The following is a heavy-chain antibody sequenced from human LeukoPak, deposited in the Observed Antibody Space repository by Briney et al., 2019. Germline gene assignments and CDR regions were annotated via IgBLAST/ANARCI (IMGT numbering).Heavy chain of an antibody. J-gene: IGHJ5*01. Sequence: SETLSLTCTVPGRCIKSYYWMWIRQPPGKGLEWIGQIYYSGSTNYNPSLKSRVTISLDTSKNQFSLKLDSVSAADTAVYYCARAMGGAGTVTDSWGQGTLVTVSS. D-gene: IGHD6-13*01. CDR1: GRCIKSYY. CDR3: ARAMGGAGTVTDS. CDR2: IYYSGST. V-gene: IGHV4-59*01.